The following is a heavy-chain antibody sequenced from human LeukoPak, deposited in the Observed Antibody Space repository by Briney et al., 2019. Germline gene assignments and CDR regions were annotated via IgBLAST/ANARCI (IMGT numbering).Heavy chain of an antibody. J-gene: IGHJ4*02. D-gene: IGHD6-19*01. CDR2: IRSKAYGGTT. CDR1: GFTFGDYA. V-gene: IGHV3-49*03. Sequence: GGSLRLSCTASGFTFGDYAMSWFRQAPGKGLEWVGFIRSKAYGGTTEYAASVKGRFTISRDDSKSIAYLQMNSLKTEDTAVYYCTRDTGSSGWYGGAYFDYWGPGNLVTVSS. CDR3: TRDTGSSGWYGGAYFDY.